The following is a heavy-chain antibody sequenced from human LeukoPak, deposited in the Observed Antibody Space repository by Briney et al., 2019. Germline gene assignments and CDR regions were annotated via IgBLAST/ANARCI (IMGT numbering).Heavy chain of an antibody. J-gene: IGHJ3*02. Sequence: ASVKVSCKASGGTFSSYTISWVRQAPGQGLEWMGRIIPILGIANYAQKFQGRVTITADKSTSTAYMELSSLRSEDTAVYYCARDFGQLLPDAFDIWGQGTMVTVSS. CDR1: GGTFSSYT. CDR3: ARDFGQLLPDAFDI. V-gene: IGHV1-69*04. CDR2: IIPILGIA. D-gene: IGHD1-26*01.